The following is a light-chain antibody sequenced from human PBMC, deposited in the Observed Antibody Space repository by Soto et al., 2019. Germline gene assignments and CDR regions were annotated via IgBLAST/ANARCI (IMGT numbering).Light chain of an antibody. CDR2: GTS. J-gene: IGKJ2*01. Sequence: EIVLTQSPGTLSLSPGERATFSCRASQSVNSDYLAWYQQRPGLAPRLLIYGTSNRATGIPDRFSGSGSGTDFTLTINTLEPEDFAVYYCQRYGSSPLYAFGQWTKLEIK. CDR3: QRYGSSPLYA. CDR1: QSVNSDY. V-gene: IGKV3-20*01.